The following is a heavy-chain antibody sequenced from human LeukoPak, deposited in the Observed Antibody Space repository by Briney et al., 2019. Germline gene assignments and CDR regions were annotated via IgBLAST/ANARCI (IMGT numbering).Heavy chain of an antibody. V-gene: IGHV3-7*03. CDR3: ARDRGQVGLFDY. D-gene: IGHD1-26*01. CDR2: IKEDGSEK. CDR1: GFTFSSYA. J-gene: IGHJ4*02. Sequence: PGRSLRLSCAASGFTFSSYAMHWVRQAPGQGLEWVANIKEDGSEKYHVDSVKGRFTISRDNAKNSLYLQMNNLRVEDTAVYYCARDRGQVGLFDYWGQGTLVTVSS.